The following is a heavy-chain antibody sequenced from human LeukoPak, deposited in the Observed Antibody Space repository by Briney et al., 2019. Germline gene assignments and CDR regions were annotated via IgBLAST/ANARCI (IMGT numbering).Heavy chain of an antibody. CDR3: ASSWLGYCSSTSCPPYFDY. Sequence: SETLSHTCTGTGCAISSYYRNWIRQPPGKELAGIGYSYYSGSTNYNPSLKSRVTISVDTSKNQFSLKLSSVTAADTAVYYCASSWLGYCSSTSCPPYFDYWGQGTLVTVSS. D-gene: IGHD2-2*01. J-gene: IGHJ4*02. V-gene: IGHV4-59*01. CDR2: SYYSGST. CDR1: GCAISSYY.